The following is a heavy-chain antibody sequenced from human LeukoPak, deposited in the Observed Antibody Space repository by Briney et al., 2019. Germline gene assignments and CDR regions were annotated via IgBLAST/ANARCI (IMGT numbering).Heavy chain of an antibody. Sequence: SETLSLTCAVYGGSFSSYYWGWIRQPPGKGLEWIASIYTGSTYYNPSLKSRVTISVDTSKNQFSLKLSSVTAADTAVYYCAREPRGHQTQYYYDSSGHNWFDPWGQGTLVTVSS. CDR3: AREPRGHQTQYYYDSSGHNWFDP. J-gene: IGHJ5*02. CDR2: IYTGST. CDR1: GGSFSSYY. V-gene: IGHV4-39*07. D-gene: IGHD3-22*01.